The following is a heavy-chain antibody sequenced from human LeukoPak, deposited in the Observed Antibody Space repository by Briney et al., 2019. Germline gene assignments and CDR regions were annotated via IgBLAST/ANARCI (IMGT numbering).Heavy chain of an antibody. CDR1: GFIFSRYN. D-gene: IGHD6-13*01. J-gene: IGHJ4*02. V-gene: IGHV3-48*04. Sequence: GGSLRLSCAASGFIFSRYNMNWVRQAPGKGLGWVSYISSSSRTIHYADSVKGRFTISRDNAKNSLYLQMNSLRAEDTAVYFCARVGALSSSWLLYWGQGTLVTVSS. CDR2: ISSSSRTI. CDR3: ARVGALSSSWLLY.